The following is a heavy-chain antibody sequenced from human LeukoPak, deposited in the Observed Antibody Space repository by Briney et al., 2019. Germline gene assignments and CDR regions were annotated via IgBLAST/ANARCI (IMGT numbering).Heavy chain of an antibody. CDR1: GFTVSRNY. CDR2: IYSGGST. V-gene: IGHV3-66*04. J-gene: IGHJ5*02. CDR3: AKHVCSSTSCYSSDP. D-gene: IGHD2-2*01. Sequence: GGSLRLSCAASGFTVSRNYMTWVRQAPGKGLEWVSVIYSGGSTYYADSVKGRFTTSRDSSKNTLYLQMNSLRAEDTAVYYCAKHVCSSTSCYSSDPWGQGTLVTVSS.